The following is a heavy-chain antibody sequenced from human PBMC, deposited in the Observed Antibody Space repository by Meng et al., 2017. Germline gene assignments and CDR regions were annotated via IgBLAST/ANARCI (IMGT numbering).Heavy chain of an antibody. J-gene: IGHJ4*02. D-gene: IGHD5-12*01. Sequence: QVQLVQLGAAVKKPGASVKVSCKASGYTFTGYYMHWVRQAPGQGLEWMGWINPNSGGTNYAQKFQGRVTMTRDTSISTAYMELSRLRSDDTAVYYCAREDSGYVRDFDYWGQGTLVTVSS. CDR1: GYTFTGYY. CDR2: INPNSGGT. V-gene: IGHV1-2*02. CDR3: AREDSGYVRDFDY.